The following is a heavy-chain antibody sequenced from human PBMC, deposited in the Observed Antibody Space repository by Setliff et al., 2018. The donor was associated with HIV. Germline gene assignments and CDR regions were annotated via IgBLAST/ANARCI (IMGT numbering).Heavy chain of an antibody. D-gene: IGHD4-17*01. V-gene: IGHV4-30-2*01. J-gene: IGHJ5*02. CDR2: IYHRGST. CDR1: GGSISSGGYS. Sequence: SETLSLTCTVSGGSISSGGYSWSWIRQPPGKGLEWIGYIYHRGSTYYNPSLKSRVTISVDRSTNQFSLRLSSVTAADTAVYYCARGFLRSRRRWFDPGGQGTLVTVSS. CDR3: ARGFLRSRRRWFDP.